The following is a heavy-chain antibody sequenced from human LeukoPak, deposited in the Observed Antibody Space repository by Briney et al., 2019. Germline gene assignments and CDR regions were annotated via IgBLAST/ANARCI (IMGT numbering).Heavy chain of an antibody. V-gene: IGHV4-59*12. D-gene: IGHD1-26*01. CDR3: ARDSIPPRGGLDF. CDR2: IYYSGST. Sequence: PSETLSLTCTVSGGSISSYYWSWIRQPPGKGLEWIGYIYYSGSTNYNPSLKSRVTISVDTSKNQFSLKLSSVTAADTAVYYCARDSIPPRGGLDFWGQGTLVTVSS. CDR1: GGSISSYY. J-gene: IGHJ4*02.